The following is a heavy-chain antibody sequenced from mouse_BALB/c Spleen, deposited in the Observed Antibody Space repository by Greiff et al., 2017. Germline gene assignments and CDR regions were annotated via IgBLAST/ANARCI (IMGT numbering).Heavy chain of an antibody. J-gene: IGHJ3*01. V-gene: IGHV2-9*02. CDR3: AREEVTTATAWFAY. CDR1: GFSLTSYG. CDR2: IWAGGST. D-gene: IGHD1-2*01. Sequence: VMLVESGPGLVAPSQSLSITCTVSGFSLTSYGVHWVRQPPGKGLEWLGVIWAGGSTNYNSALMSRLSISKDNSKSQVFLKMNSLQTDDTAMYYCAREEVTTATAWFAYWGQGTLVTVSA.